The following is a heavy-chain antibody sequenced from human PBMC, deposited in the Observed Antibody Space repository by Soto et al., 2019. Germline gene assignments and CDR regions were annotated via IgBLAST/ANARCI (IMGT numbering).Heavy chain of an antibody. J-gene: IGHJ6*02. Sequence: QLHLQESGPGLVKPSGTLSHTCDVFGGSISGSDWWPWVRQAPGKGLEWIGEIYHSGGTVYNPSLGGRVTISLDKSNSQFSLKLTSVTAADTAIYYCAKMRAAARPPRGFYGLDVWGQGITVTVSS. CDR3: AKMRAAARPPRGFYGLDV. D-gene: IGHD6-6*01. V-gene: IGHV4-4*02. CDR2: IYHSGGT. CDR1: GGSISGSDW.